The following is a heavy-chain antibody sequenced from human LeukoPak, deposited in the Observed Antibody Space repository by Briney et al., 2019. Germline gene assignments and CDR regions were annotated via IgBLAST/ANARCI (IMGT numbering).Heavy chain of an antibody. CDR1: GFTFSGYG. D-gene: IGHD1-26*01. V-gene: IGHV3-73*01. Sequence: GGCPKLSCAASGFTFSGYGIHWVRQSSGKGLEWVGQIDKEAKGNAQATAYAASEEGRFTISRDDSIKTAYLQMKSLKAEDTALYYCARYSGTDNWFDPWGKGTRDPLSS. CDR2: IDKEAKGNAQAT. CDR3: ARYSGTDNWFDP. J-gene: IGHJ5*02.